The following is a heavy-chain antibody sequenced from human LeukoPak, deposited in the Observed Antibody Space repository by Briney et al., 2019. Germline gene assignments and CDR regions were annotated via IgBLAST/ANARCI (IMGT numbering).Heavy chain of an antibody. CDR1: GFTFSLFA. V-gene: IGHV3-30*04. CDR3: AKDADYYGSGSYYAS. Sequence: GGSLRLSCAASGFTFSLFAMHWVRQSPGKGLEWVAAISYDGKDKFYADSVRGRFTISRDNFNNTLYLQMNSLRPEDTAVYYCAKDADYYGSGSYYASWGQGTRVTVSS. J-gene: IGHJ4*02. D-gene: IGHD3-10*01. CDR2: ISYDGKDK.